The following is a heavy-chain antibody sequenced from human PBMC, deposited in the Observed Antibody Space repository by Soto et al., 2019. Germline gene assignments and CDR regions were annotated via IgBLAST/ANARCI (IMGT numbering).Heavy chain of an antibody. CDR1: GFTFSSYG. Sequence: GGSLRLSCAASGFTFSSYGMHWVRQAPGKGLEWVAVISYDGSNKYYADSVKGRFTISRDNSKNTLYLQMNSLRAEDTAVYYCANWARGPYSGSYSFDYWGQGTLVTVSS. J-gene: IGHJ4*02. CDR3: ANWARGPYSGSYSFDY. D-gene: IGHD1-26*01. CDR2: ISYDGSNK. V-gene: IGHV3-30*18.